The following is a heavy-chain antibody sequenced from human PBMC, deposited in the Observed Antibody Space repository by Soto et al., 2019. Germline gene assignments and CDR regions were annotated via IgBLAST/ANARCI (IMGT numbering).Heavy chain of an antibody. V-gene: IGHV4-34*01. CDR3: ARGNEQRVPSHY. D-gene: IGHD6-25*01. CDR1: GGSFSGYY. J-gene: IGHJ4*02. Sequence: QVQLQQWGAGLLKPSETLSLTCAVYGGSFSGYYWSWIRQPPGKGLEWIGEINHSGSTNYNPSLKSRVTISVDTSKNQFSLKLSSVTAADTAVYYCARGNEQRVPSHYWGQGTLVTVSS. CDR2: INHSGST.